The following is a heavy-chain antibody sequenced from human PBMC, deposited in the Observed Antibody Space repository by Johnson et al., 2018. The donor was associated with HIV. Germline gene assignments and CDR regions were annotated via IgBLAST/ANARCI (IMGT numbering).Heavy chain of an antibody. CDR3: ARGNYYDSSGYYFRAFDI. J-gene: IGHJ3*02. CDR2: IYSGDSA. Sequence: VQLVESGGGLIQPGGSLRLSCAASGFTVSGHYMNWVRQAPGKGLEWVSVIYSGDSAYYTHSVKGRFTISRDNSKNTLYLQMNSLRAEDTAVYYCARGNYYDSSGYYFRAFDIWGQGTMVTVSS. V-gene: IGHV3-53*01. CDR1: GFTVSGHY. D-gene: IGHD3-22*01.